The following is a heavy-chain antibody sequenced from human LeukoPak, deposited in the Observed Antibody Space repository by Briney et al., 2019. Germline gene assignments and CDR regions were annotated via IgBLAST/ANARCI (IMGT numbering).Heavy chain of an antibody. CDR2: MNPNSGNT. J-gene: IGHJ4*02. Sequence: ASVKVSCKASGYTFTSYDINWVRQATGQGLEWMGWMNPNSGNTGYAQKFQGRVTITRNTSISTAYMELSSRRSEDTAVYYCARGPHVMYYDFWSGYYYYFDYWGQGTLVTVSS. V-gene: IGHV1-8*03. CDR3: ARGPHVMYYDFWSGYYYYFDY. CDR1: GYTFTSYD. D-gene: IGHD3-3*01.